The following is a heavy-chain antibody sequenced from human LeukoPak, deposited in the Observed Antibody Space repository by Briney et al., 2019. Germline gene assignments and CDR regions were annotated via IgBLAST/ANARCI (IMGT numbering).Heavy chain of an antibody. CDR3: ARDGGQYSSSSGFDY. D-gene: IGHD6-6*01. Sequence: ASVKVSCKASGGTFSSYAISWVRQASGQGLEWMGGIIPIFGTANYAQKFQGRVTITTDESTSTAYMELSSLRSEDTAVYYCARDGGQYSSSSGFDYWGQGTLVTVSS. J-gene: IGHJ4*02. CDR2: IIPIFGTA. V-gene: IGHV1-69*05. CDR1: GGTFSSYA.